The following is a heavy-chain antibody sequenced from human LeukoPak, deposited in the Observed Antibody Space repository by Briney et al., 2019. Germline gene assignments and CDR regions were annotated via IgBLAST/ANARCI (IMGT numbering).Heavy chain of an antibody. D-gene: IGHD2-8*02. CDR3: AKGSAGGRPYYFDY. Sequence: PGGSLRLSCAASGFTFSSYAMSWVRQAPGKGLEWVSAITDTGGSTYYADSVKGRFTISRDNSKNTLYLQMSSLRAEDTAVYCCAKGSAGGRPYYFDYWGQGTLVTVSS. V-gene: IGHV3-23*01. J-gene: IGHJ4*02. CDR2: ITDTGGST. CDR1: GFTFSSYA.